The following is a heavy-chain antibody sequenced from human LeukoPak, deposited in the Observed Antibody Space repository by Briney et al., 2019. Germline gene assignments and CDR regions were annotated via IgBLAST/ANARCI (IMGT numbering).Heavy chain of an antibody. V-gene: IGHV1-18*01. D-gene: IGHD6-13*01. Sequence: ASVKVSCKASGYTFTSNSISWVRRAPGQGLEWMGWISAYNGNTNYAQKFQGRVTITTDTSTSTAYMELSSLRSEDTAVYYCARAGAAAPDYWGQGTLVTVSS. CDR2: ISAYNGNT. CDR1: GYTFTSNS. CDR3: ARAGAAAPDY. J-gene: IGHJ4*02.